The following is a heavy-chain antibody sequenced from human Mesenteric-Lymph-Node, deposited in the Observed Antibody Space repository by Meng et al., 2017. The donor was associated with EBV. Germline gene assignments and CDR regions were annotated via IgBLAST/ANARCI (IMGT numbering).Heavy chain of an antibody. J-gene: IGHJ6*02. CDR3: ARLHSVDYGEKVYYYGMDV. CDR2: ITPGNGNT. Sequence: QVQLVQSGAEVKKPGASVKVSCKPPGFSFTSYGLQWLRQAPGQSLEWMGWITPGNGNTKYSQKFQGRVIITRDTSTRTVYMEMGSLTSEDTAMYYCARLHSVDYGEKVYYYGMDVRGQGTLGTVS. V-gene: IGHV1-3*01. CDR1: GFSFTSYG. D-gene: IGHD4-17*01.